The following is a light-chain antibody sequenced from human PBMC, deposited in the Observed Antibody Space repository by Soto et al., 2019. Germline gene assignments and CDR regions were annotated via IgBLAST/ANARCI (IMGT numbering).Light chain of an antibody. Sequence: EIVLTQSPGTLSLSPGERANLSCRASQSVTSNFLAWYQQKPGQAPRLLIHGASSRATGIPDRFSGSGSGTDFTLTISRLEPEDFAVYYCQQYGSSPPIAFGGGTKVEIK. CDR2: GAS. V-gene: IGKV3-20*01. J-gene: IGKJ4*01. CDR1: QSVTSNF. CDR3: QQYGSSPPIA.